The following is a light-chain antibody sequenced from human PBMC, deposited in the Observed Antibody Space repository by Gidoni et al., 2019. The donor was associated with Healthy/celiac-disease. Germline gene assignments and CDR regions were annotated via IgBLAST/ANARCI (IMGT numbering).Light chain of an antibody. CDR1: QSVSSN. CDR3: QQYNNWPTWT. Sequence: EIVMTQSPATLSVSPGERATLSCRASQSVSSNLAWYQQKPGQAPRRLNYGASTRATGIPARCSGSGSGTEFTLTISSLQSEDFAVYYCQQYNNWPTWTFGQGTKVEIK. V-gene: IGKV3-15*01. J-gene: IGKJ1*01. CDR2: GAS.